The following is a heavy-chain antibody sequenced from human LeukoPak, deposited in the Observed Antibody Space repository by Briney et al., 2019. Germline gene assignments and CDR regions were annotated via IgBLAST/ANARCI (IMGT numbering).Heavy chain of an antibody. J-gene: IGHJ4*02. CDR1: GYAFTRYA. CDR3: ARDLGYCSNINCFSDY. V-gene: IGHV7-4-1*02. CDR2: INTNTGNP. Sequence: ASVKVSCKASGYAFTRYAMNWVRQAPGQGLEWMGWINTNTGNPTYVQGFTGRFVFSLDTSVSTAYLQISSLKAEDTAVYYCARDLGYCSNINCFSDYWGQGTPVTVSS. D-gene: IGHD2-2*01.